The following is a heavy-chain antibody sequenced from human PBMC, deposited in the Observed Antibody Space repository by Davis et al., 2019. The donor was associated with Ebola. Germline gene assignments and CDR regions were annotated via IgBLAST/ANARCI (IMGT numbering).Heavy chain of an antibody. D-gene: IGHD3-10*01. Sequence: SETLSLTCTVSGGSISGYYWSWIRQPPGKGLEWIGEINHSGSTNYNPSLKSRVTISVDTSKNQFSLKLSSVTAADTAVYYCARGGYYGSGSKWGQGTLVTVSS. CDR3: ARGGYYGSGSK. CDR1: GGSISGYY. CDR2: INHSGST. J-gene: IGHJ4*02. V-gene: IGHV4-34*01.